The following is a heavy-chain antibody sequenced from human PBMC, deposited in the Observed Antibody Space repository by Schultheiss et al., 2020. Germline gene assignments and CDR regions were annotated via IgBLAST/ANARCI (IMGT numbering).Heavy chain of an antibody. Sequence: GGSLRLSCAASGFNFDDYGMHWVRQAPGRGLEWVSGISGNSGHIGYADSVKGRFTISRDNSKNTLYLQMNSLRAEDTAVYYCARDPPIYGDYVGGYYFDYWGQGTLVTVSS. J-gene: IGHJ4*02. CDR1: GFNFDDYG. CDR3: ARDPPIYGDYVGGYYFDY. D-gene: IGHD4-17*01. V-gene: IGHV3-9*01. CDR2: ISGNSGHI.